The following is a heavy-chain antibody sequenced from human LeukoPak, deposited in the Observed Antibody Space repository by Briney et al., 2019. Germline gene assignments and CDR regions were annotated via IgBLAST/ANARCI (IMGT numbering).Heavy chain of an antibody. J-gene: IGHJ6*03. CDR3: ASHVRSSTSDYYYYYYMDV. V-gene: IGHV1-2*02. Sequence: ASVKVSCKASGYTFTGYYIHWVRQAPGQGLEWMGWINPNSGGTNYAQKFQGRVTMTRDTSISTAYMELSRLRSDDTAVYYCASHVRSSTSDYYYYYYMDVWGKGTTVTVSS. D-gene: IGHD2-2*01. CDR1: GYTFTGYY. CDR2: INPNSGGT.